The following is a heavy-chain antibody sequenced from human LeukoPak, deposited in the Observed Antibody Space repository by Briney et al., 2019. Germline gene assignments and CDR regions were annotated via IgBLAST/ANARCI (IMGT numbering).Heavy chain of an antibody. CDR2: IFWDDDG. CDR3: AHTPNWEYYFDY. D-gene: IGHD1-26*01. V-gene: IGHV2-5*02. J-gene: IGHJ4*02. CDR1: GFSLSTSGEA. Sequence: SGPTLVTPTETLTLTCTFSGFSLSTSGEAVGWIRQPPGKALEWLALIFWDDDGRYSPSLQTRLTITKDSFRKQVVLTMSDMDPTDTATYYCAHTPNWEYYFDYWGQGTLVAVSS.